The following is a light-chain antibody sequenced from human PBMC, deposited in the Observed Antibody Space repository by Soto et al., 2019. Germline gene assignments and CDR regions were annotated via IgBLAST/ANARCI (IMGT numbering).Light chain of an antibody. CDR1: TSNFGSNS. CDR2: GNN. CDR3: AAWDDSVKGVL. J-gene: IGLJ2*01. Sequence: QSVLTQSPSASGTPGQRVTISCSGSTSNFGSNSVNWYQQLPGTAPKVVIYGNNQRPSGVPDRFSGSKSGTSASLAISGLQPDDEADYYCAAWDDSVKGVLFGGGTKLTVL. V-gene: IGLV1-44*01.